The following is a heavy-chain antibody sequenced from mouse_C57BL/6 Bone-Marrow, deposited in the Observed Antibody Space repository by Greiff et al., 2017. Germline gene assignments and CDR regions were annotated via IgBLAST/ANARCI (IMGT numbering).Heavy chain of an antibody. Sequence: QVQLQQSGPELVKPGASVKLSCKASGYTFTSYDINWVKQRPGQGLEWIGWIYPRDGSTKYNEKFKGKATLTVYTSSSTAYLELQSLTSEDSAVYFCARLEFDGSSGDWYCDVWGTGTTVTVSS. J-gene: IGHJ1*03. CDR2: IYPRDGST. V-gene: IGHV1-85*01. D-gene: IGHD1-1*01. CDR3: ARLEFDGSSGDWYCDV. CDR1: GYTFTSYD.